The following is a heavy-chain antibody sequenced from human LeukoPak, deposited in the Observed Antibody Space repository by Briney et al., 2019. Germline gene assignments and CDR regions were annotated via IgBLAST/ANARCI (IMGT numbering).Heavy chain of an antibody. J-gene: IGHJ4*02. V-gene: IGHV3-23*01. D-gene: IGHD6-13*01. CDR3: ARDRYSSMWSVFEY. CDR2: ISGSGGST. CDR1: GFTFSSYA. Sequence: PGGSLRLSCAASGFTFSSYAMSWVRQAPGKGLEWVSAISGSGGSTYYADSVKGRFTISRDNSRNTLYLQVNSLRAEDTAVYYCARDRYSSMWSVFEYWGQGALVTVSS.